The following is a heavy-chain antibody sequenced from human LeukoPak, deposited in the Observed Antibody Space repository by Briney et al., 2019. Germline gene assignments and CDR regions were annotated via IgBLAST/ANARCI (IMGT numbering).Heavy chain of an antibody. CDR3: ARDLSSFDILTGYYPDY. CDR1: GFTFARYS. J-gene: IGHJ4*02. CDR2: ISSSSSNI. D-gene: IGHD3-9*01. V-gene: IGHV3-21*01. Sequence: PGGSLRLSCAASGFTFARYSMNWVRQAPGKGLEWVSSISSSSSNIYYADSVTGRFTISRDNAKNSLYLQMNSLRAEDTAVYYCARDLSSFDILTGYYPDYWGQGTLVTVSS.